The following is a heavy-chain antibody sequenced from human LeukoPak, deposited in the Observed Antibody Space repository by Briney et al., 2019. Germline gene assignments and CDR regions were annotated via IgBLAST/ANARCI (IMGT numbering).Heavy chain of an antibody. D-gene: IGHD4-23*01. CDR3: AKAVDYGGHPYPLAFDI. J-gene: IGHJ3*02. CDR1: GGTFSNHA. V-gene: IGHV1-69*05. CDR2: ITPAFGTT. Sequence: SVKVSCKASGGTFSNHAITWVRQAPGQGFEWMGGITPAFGTTDYAQKFQGRVTFTTDVSTSTAYMDLRSLRSDDTAVYYCAKAVDYGGHPYPLAFDIWGQGTLVTVSS.